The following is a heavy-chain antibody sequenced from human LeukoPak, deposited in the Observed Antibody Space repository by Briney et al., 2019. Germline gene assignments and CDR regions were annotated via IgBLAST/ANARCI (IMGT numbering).Heavy chain of an antibody. J-gene: IGHJ6*03. D-gene: IGHD5-12*01. Sequence: GASVKVSCKASGYTFSSSEISWVRQAPGQGLEWIGWISPYSGRTTYGHKFQGRVTLTTDRPTSTAHTELRSLRSDDTAVYYCARQNHPMGYSYKYYMDVWGKGTTVTVSS. CDR1: GYTFSSSE. CDR2: ISPYSGRT. V-gene: IGHV1-18*01. CDR3: ARQNHPMGYSYKYYMDV.